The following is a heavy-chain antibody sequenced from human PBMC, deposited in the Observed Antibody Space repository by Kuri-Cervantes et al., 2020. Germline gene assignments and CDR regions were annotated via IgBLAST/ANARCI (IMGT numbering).Heavy chain of an antibody. J-gene: IGHJ4*02. Sequence: GGSLRLSCAASGFTFDDYAMHWVRQAPGKGLEWVSGISWNSGSIGYADSVKGRFTISRDNAKNSLYLQMNSLRAEDTAVYYCARDFGGYDFGYWGQGTLVTVSS. CDR2: ISWNSGSI. CDR1: GFTFDDYA. D-gene: IGHD5-12*01. CDR3: ARDFGGYDFGY. V-gene: IGHV3-9*01.